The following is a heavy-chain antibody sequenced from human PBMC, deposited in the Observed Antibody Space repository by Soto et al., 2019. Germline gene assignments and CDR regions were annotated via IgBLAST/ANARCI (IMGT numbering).Heavy chain of an antibody. D-gene: IGHD3-10*01. CDR3: ARDSPDPDYYGSGLYYGMDV. J-gene: IGHJ6*02. V-gene: IGHV3-53*01. CDR1: GFTVSSNY. CDR2: IYSGGST. Sequence: GGSLRLSCAASGFTVSSNYMSWVRQAPGKGLEWVSVIYSGGSTYYADSVKGRFTISRDNSKNTLYLQMNSLRAEDTAVYYCARDSPDPDYYGSGLYYGMDVWGQGTTVTVSS.